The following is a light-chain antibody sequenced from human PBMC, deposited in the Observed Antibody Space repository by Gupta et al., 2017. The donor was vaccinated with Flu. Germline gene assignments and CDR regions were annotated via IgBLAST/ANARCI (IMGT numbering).Light chain of an antibody. CDR2: DDT. Sequence: SYVLTQSPPVSVAPGQTARLTYGGSNILIKSLHCYHHKPGQAPLLVVYDDTARPSGIPERFSGSHSTNTATLSVSRVEVGDEADYYCQVWDSSGDHPVVVFGGGTRLAVL. CDR1: NILIKS. CDR3: QVWDSSGDHPVVV. J-gene: IGLJ3*02. V-gene: IGLV3-21*02.